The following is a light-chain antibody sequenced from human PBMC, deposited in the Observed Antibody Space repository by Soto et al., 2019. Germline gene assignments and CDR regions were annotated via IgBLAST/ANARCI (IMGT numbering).Light chain of an antibody. CDR3: QQSDRPTWT. J-gene: IGKJ1*01. CDR2: KAS. CDR1: QSISIW. V-gene: IGKV1-5*03. Sequence: DIPMTQFPSTLSASIGDRVTITCRANQSISIWLAWYQQQPGKAPKLLIYKASNIESGVPSRLSGSGSGTEFTLTISSLHPDDFESYYCQQSDRPTWTFGEGTKVKIK.